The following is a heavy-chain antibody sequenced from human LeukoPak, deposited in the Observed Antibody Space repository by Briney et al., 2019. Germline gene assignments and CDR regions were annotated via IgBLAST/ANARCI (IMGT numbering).Heavy chain of an antibody. CDR3: ARDVNWGRKGYFDY. CDR2: IYTSGST. CDR1: GDSISSGRYY. J-gene: IGHJ4*02. V-gene: IGHV4-61*02. Sequence: PSETLSLTCTVSGDSISSGRYYWSWIRQPAGKGLEWIGRIYTSGSTYYNPSLKNRATISVDTSKNLFSLKLSSVTAADTAVYYCARDVNWGRKGYFDYWGQGALVTVSS. D-gene: IGHD3-16*01.